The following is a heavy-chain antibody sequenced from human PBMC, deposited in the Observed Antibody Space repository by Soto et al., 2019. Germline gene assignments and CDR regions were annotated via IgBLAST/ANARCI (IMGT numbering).Heavy chain of an antibody. CDR3: AGLDFYYYAMDV. J-gene: IGHJ6*02. Sequence: EVQLVESGGGLVQPGGSLRLSCVASGFAFSTYSMNWVRQAPGKGLEWISYISGNSRDIYYADSVKGRFTISRDNAKNTLYLQMNSLRAEDTAVYYCAGLDFYYYAMDVWGQGTTVTVSS. V-gene: IGHV3-48*01. CDR2: ISGNSRDI. CDR1: GFAFSTYS.